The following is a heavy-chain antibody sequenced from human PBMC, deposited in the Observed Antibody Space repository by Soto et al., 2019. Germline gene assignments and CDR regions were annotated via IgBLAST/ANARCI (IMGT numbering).Heavy chain of an antibody. CDR1: GGSISSGGYY. CDR3: ARGDITMVRGVIRD. D-gene: IGHD3-10*01. J-gene: IGHJ4*02. Sequence: SETLSLTCTVSGGSISSGGYYWSWIRQHPGKGLEWIGYIYYSGSTYYNPSLKSRVTISVDTSKNQFSLKLSSVTAADTAVYYCARGDITMVRGVIRDWGQGTLATVSS. V-gene: IGHV4-31*03. CDR2: IYYSGST.